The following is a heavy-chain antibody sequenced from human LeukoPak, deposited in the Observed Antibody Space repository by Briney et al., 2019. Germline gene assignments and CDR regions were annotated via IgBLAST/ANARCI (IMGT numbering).Heavy chain of an antibody. CDR2: IRSKAYGGTT. V-gene: IGHV3-49*04. CDR1: GFTFGDYA. Sequence: GRSLRLSCTASGFTFGDYAMIWVRQAPGKGLVCGGYIRSKAYGGTTEYPGSVKGAFTISRDDSKSIDYLQINSLKTEDTAVYYCTRDSGSYTKPFDIWGQGTMVTVSS. J-gene: IGHJ3*02. CDR3: TRDSGSYTKPFDI. D-gene: IGHD1-26*01.